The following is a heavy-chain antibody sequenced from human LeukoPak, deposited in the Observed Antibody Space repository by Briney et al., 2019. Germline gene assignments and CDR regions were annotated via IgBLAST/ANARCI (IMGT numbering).Heavy chain of an antibody. CDR3: ARVPLAYCGGDCYSGGGY. D-gene: IGHD2-21*02. J-gene: IGHJ4*02. Sequence: GGSLRLSCAASGFTFSSYSMNWVRQAPGKGLEWVSSISSSSSYIYYADSVKGRFTISRDNAKNSLYLQMNSLRAEDTAVYYCARVPLAYCGGDCYSGGGYWGQGTLVTVSS. CDR1: GFTFSSYS. CDR2: ISSSSSYI. V-gene: IGHV3-21*01.